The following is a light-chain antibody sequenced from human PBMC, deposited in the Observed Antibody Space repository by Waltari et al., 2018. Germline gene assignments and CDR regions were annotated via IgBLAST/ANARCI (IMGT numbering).Light chain of an antibody. V-gene: IGKV1-27*01. CDR1: QGINNY. CDR3: QKYNSSPKM. J-gene: IGKJ1*01. Sequence: EIQMTQSPSSLSASVGDRVTITCRASQGINNYLAWYQQKLGKVPKLLIYAASTLQSGVSSRFSASGSGTDFTLTISNLQPEDVATYYCQKYNSSPKMFGQGTKVEIK. CDR2: AAS.